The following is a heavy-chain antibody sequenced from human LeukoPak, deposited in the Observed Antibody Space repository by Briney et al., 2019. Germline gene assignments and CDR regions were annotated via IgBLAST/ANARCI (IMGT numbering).Heavy chain of an antibody. Sequence: GGSLRLSCAASGFTFSSYSMNWVRQAPGKGLEWVSYISSSSSTIYYADSVKGRFTISRDNAKNSLYLQMNSLRAEDTAVYYCARDYSSSWYGSVFKWDYWGQGTLVTVSS. CDR3: ARDYSSSWYGSVFKWDY. J-gene: IGHJ4*02. CDR1: GFTFSSYS. D-gene: IGHD6-13*01. V-gene: IGHV3-48*01. CDR2: ISSSSSTI.